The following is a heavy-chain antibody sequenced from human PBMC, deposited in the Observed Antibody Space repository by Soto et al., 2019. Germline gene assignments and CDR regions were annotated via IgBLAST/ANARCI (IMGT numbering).Heavy chain of an antibody. CDR1: GYTFSGYG. J-gene: IGHJ4*02. Sequence: QVQLVQSGAEVKKPGASVKVSCKASGYTFSGYGFTWVRKPLGKGLGWMGWIRAYNGHTNYEQKFQGRVTMTTDTSTSTTYMELRSLRSDDTAVYYCAREGGYHDKTDIDYWGQGTLVTVSS. CDR2: IRAYNGHT. D-gene: IGHD3-16*01. V-gene: IGHV1-18*01. CDR3: AREGGYHDKTDIDY.